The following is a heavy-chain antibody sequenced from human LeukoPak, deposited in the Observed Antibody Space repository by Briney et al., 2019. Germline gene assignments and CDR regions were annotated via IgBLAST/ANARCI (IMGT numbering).Heavy chain of an antibody. CDR3: ARGPLGYCSGGSCYAAFDY. CDR1: GYTFTSYG. J-gene: IGHJ4*02. V-gene: IGHV1-18*01. D-gene: IGHD2-15*01. Sequence: ASVKVSCKASGYTFTSYGISWVRQAPGQGLEWMGWISAYNGNTNYVQKLQGRVTMTTDTSTSTAYMELRSLRSDDTAVYYCARGPLGYCSGGSCYAAFDYWGQGTLVTVSS. CDR2: ISAYNGNT.